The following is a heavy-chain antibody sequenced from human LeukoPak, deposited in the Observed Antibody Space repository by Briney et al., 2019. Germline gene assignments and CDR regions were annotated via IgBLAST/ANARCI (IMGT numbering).Heavy chain of an antibody. CDR2: MNPNSGNT. Sequence: ASVKVSCKASGYTFTSYDINWVRQATGQGLEWMGWMNPNSGNTGYAQKFQGRVTITRNTSISTAYMELNSLRSEDTAVYYCARGGDFEHYYYYMDVWGKGTTVTVSS. V-gene: IGHV1-8*03. J-gene: IGHJ6*03. D-gene: IGHD3-10*01. CDR1: GYTFTSYD. CDR3: ARGGDFEHYYYYMDV.